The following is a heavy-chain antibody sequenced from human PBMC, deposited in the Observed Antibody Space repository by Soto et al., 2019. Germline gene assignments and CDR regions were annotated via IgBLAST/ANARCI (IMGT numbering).Heavy chain of an antibody. J-gene: IGHJ5*02. CDR1: GGSISSGGYY. V-gene: IGHV4-31*03. D-gene: IGHD6-13*01. CDR3: ARTRRAAAGTTWFDP. Sequence: TSETLSLTCTVSGGSISSGGYYWSWIRQHPGKGLEWIGYIYYSGSTYYNPSLKSRVTISVDTSKNQFSPKLSSVTAADTAVYYCARTRRAAAGTTWFDPWGQGTLVTVSS. CDR2: IYYSGST.